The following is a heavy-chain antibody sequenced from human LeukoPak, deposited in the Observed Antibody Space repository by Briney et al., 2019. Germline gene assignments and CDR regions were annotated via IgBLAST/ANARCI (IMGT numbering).Heavy chain of an antibody. CDR1: GGSISSYY. CDR3: ASEAPGYCSSTSCYGGYFQH. CDR2: IYYSGST. J-gene: IGHJ1*01. V-gene: IGHV4-59*01. Sequence: SETLSLTCTVSGGSISSYYWSWIRQPPGKGLECIGYIYYSGSTNYNPSLKSRVTISVDTSKNQFSLKLSSVTAADTAVYYCASEAPGYCSSTSCYGGYFQHWGQGTLVTVSS. D-gene: IGHD2-2*01.